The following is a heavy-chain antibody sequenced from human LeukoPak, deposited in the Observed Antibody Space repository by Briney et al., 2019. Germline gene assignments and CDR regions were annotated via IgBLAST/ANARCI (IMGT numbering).Heavy chain of an antibody. CDR3: TTSPRIVGPTTGSFDY. CDR2: IKSKTDGGTT. CDR1: GFTFNNAW. J-gene: IGHJ4*02. D-gene: IGHD1-26*01. Sequence: GGSLRLSCAASGFTFNNAWMSWVRQAPGKGLEWVGRIKSKTDGGTTDYAAPVKGRFTISRDDSKNTLYLQMNSLKTEDTAVYYCTTSPRIVGPTTGSFDYWGQGTLVTVSS. V-gene: IGHV3-15*01.